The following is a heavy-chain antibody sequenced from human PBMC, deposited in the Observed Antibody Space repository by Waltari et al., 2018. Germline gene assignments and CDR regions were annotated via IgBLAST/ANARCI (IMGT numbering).Heavy chain of an antibody. CDR2: VRGDGKT. J-gene: IGHJ4*02. D-gene: IGHD1-1*01. CDR3: ARDRGRGLYLDT. Sequence: QLPLQESGPGLVKPSGTLSLICAVSGDSMRTSDYWSWVRQPPGKGLEWIGQVRGDGKTNYNPSFASRVTMSLDTSTYHFALKLTSATAADTALYYCARDRGRGLYLDTWGQGTLVTVSP. V-gene: IGHV4-4*02. CDR1: GDSMRTSDY.